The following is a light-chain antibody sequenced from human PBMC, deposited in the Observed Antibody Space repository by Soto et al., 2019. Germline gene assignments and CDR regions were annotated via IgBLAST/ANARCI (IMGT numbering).Light chain of an antibody. Sequence: DIPMTQSPSSLSASVGDRVTITCRASQSISTYLNWYQHKPGKAPKLLIYAASSLQSGVPSRFSGSGSGTDFTLTINSLQPEDFATYHCQQSYSTPRTFGQGTKLEI. J-gene: IGKJ2*01. CDR1: QSISTY. CDR2: AAS. V-gene: IGKV1-39*01. CDR3: QQSYSTPRT.